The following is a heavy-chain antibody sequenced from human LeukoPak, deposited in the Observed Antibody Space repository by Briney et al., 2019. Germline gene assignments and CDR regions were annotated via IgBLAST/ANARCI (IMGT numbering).Heavy chain of an antibody. D-gene: IGHD3-22*01. CDR1: GYSISSGYY. CDR2: IDHSGST. J-gene: IGHJ4*02. Sequence: KPSETLSLTCTVSGYSISSGYYWGWIRQPPGKGLEWTGSIDHSGSTYYNPSLKSRITISVDTSKNQFSLKLSSVTASETAVYYCARAAIMYYYDSSGYYVDYWGQGTLVTVSS. V-gene: IGHV4-38-2*02. CDR3: ARAAIMYYYDSSGYYVDY.